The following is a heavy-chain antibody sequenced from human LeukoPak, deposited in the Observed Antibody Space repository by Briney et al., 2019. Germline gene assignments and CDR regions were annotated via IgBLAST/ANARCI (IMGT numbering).Heavy chain of an antibody. J-gene: IGHJ4*02. V-gene: IGHV3-7*01. Sequence: PGGSLRLSCAASGFTFSSYWMSWVRQAPGKGLEWVANIKQDGSEKYYVDSVKGRFTISRDNAKNSLYLQMNSLRAEDTAVYYCAGEGGCSSTSCYTPPPFDYWGQGTLVTVSS. CDR2: IKQDGSEK. CDR3: AGEGGCSSTSCYTPPPFDY. D-gene: IGHD2-2*02. CDR1: GFTFSSYW.